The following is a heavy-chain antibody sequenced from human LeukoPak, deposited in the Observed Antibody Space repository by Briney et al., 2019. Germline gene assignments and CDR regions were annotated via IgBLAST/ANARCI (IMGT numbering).Heavy chain of an antibody. CDR1: GFTVSSNY. Sequence: GGSLRLSCAASGFTVSSNYMSWVRQAPGEALEWASVIYSGDNTYYADSVKGRFTISRDNSKNTLHLQMNSLRAEDTAVYYCASGTTVTTFDYWGQGTLVTVSS. V-gene: IGHV3-53*01. D-gene: IGHD4-17*01. J-gene: IGHJ4*02. CDR3: ASGTTVTTFDY. CDR2: IYSGDNT.